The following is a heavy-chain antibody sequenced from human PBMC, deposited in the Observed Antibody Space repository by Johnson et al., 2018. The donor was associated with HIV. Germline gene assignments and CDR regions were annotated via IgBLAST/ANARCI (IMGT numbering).Heavy chain of an antibody. D-gene: IGHD3-10*01. CDR1: GFTFDDYA. CDR2: INWSSGNI. J-gene: IGHJ3*02. CDR3: ARGPVMVRGVTDAFDI. V-gene: IGHV3-9*01. Sequence: VQLVESGGGLVQPGRSLRLSCAASGFTFDDYAMHWVRQAPGQGLEWVSGINWSSGNIDYAYSVKGRFTISRDNTKNSLYLQMNSLGPEDTALYYCARGPVMVRGVTDAFDIWGQGTMVTVSS.